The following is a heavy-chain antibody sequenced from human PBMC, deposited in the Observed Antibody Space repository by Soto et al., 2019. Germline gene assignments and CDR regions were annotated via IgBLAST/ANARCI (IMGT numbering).Heavy chain of an antibody. D-gene: IGHD6-6*01. CDR3: AKPSGPSITDRPPRFDY. Sequence: PGGSLRLSCAASAFTFSTYAMTWVRQAPGRGLQCVATISDSGDITYYADPVKGRFTISRDNSRNTLYLQMNNLRAEDTVLYYCAKPSGPSITDRPPRFDYGGRGTLLTVFS. CDR1: AFTFSTYA. J-gene: IGHJ4*02. CDR2: ISDSGDIT. V-gene: IGHV3-23*01.